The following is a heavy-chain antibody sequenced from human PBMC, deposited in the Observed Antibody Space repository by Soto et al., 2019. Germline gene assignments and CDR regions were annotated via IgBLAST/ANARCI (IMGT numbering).Heavy chain of an antibody. D-gene: IGHD3-10*01. J-gene: IGHJ4*02. V-gene: IGHV3-33*03. CDR3: ARLGGSADYTVDY. CDR2: IWYDGNNK. Sequence: QVPLVESGGGVVQPGRSLRLSCAASGFTFRNYGMHWVRQAPGKGLEWMALIWYDGNNKYYADSVKGRFAISRDNSKETLYLQMNSLRAEDTAVYYCARLGGSADYTVDYWGQGTLVTVSS. CDR1: GFTFRNYG.